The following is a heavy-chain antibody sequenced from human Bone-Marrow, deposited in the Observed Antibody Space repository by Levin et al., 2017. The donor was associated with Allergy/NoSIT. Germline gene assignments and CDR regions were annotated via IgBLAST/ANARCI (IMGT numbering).Heavy chain of an antibody. V-gene: IGHV3-21*01. CDR1: GFTFSSYS. CDR2: ISSSSSYI. Sequence: GESLKISCAASGFTFSSYSMNWVRQAPGKGLEWVSSISSSSSYIYYADSVKGRFTISRDNAKNSLYLQMNSLRAEDTAVYYCARVYCSSTSCYGEGWFDPWGQGTLVTVSS. J-gene: IGHJ5*02. CDR3: ARVYCSSTSCYGEGWFDP. D-gene: IGHD2-2*01.